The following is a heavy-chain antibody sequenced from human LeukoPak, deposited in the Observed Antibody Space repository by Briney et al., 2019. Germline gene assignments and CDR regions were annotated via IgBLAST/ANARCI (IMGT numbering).Heavy chain of an antibody. CDR3: AKTRNRSSSSRDAFDI. D-gene: IGHD6-6*01. V-gene: IGHV3-23*01. CDR2: ISGSGGST. J-gene: IGHJ3*02. CDR1: GFTFSSFA. Sequence: TGGSLRLSCAASGFTFSSFAMTWVRQAPGKGLEWVSGISGSGGSTYYADSVKGRFIISRDNSKSTVYLQMNSLRGEDSALYFCAKTRNRSSSSRDAFDIWGQGTMVTVSS.